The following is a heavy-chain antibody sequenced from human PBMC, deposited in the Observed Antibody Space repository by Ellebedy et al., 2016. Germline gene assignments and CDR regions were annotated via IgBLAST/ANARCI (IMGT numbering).Heavy chain of an antibody. Sequence: SETLSLTCAVYGGSFSGYYWSWIRQPPGKGLEWIGEINHSGSTNYNPSLKSRVTISVDTSKNQFSLKLSSVTAADTAVYYCARRGTSGYSYGFRYFDYWGQGTLVTVSS. CDR2: INHSGST. D-gene: IGHD5-18*01. CDR3: ARRGTSGYSYGFRYFDY. J-gene: IGHJ4*02. V-gene: IGHV4-34*01. CDR1: GGSFSGYY.